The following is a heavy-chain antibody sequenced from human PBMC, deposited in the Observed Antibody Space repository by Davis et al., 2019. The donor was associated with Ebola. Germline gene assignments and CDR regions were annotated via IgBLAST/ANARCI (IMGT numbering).Heavy chain of an antibody. CDR2: IIPIFGTA. CDR3: AAASYCTGNVCNYYYYYGMDV. CDR1: GGSFKIYA. Sequence: SVKVSCKASGGSFKIYALSWVRQAPGQGLEWMGGIIPIFGTANYAPKFQGRVTMTADKSTSTAYIELSSLRSEDTAVYYCAAASYCTGNVCNYYYYYGMDVWGQGTTVTVSS. J-gene: IGHJ6*02. D-gene: IGHD2-8*02. V-gene: IGHV1-69*06.